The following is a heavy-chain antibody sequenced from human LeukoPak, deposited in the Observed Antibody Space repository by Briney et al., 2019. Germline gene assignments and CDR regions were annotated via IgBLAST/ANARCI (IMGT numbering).Heavy chain of an antibody. CDR1: GGSISSGGYY. Sequence: PSETLSLTCTVSGGSISSGGYYWSWIRQHPGKGLEWIGYIYYSGSTYYNPSLKSRLTISVDTSKNQFSLKLSSVTAADTAVYYCARVGGSGYYLDYLGQGTLVTVSS. CDR2: IYYSGST. V-gene: IGHV4-31*03. CDR3: ARVGGSGYYLDY. D-gene: IGHD3-22*01. J-gene: IGHJ4*02.